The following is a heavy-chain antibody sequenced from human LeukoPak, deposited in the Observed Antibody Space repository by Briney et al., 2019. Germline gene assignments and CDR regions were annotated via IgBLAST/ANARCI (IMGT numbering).Heavy chain of an antibody. Sequence: PGGSLRFSCAASGFTFSSYWMSWVRQAPGKGLEWVANIKQDGSEKYYVDSVKGRFTISRDNAKNSLYLQMNSLRAEDTAVYYCARDAPDMVRGGIDYWGQGTLVTVSS. V-gene: IGHV3-7*03. CDR1: GFTFSSYW. D-gene: IGHD3-10*01. J-gene: IGHJ4*02. CDR3: ARDAPDMVRGGIDY. CDR2: IKQDGSEK.